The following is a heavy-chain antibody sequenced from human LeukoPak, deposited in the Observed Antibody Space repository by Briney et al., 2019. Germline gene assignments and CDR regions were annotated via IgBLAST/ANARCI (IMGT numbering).Heavy chain of an antibody. Sequence: GGSLRLSCAASGFTFSSYWMHWVRQAPGKGLEWVAFIRSDASKENYADSVKGRFTISRDNSKNTLYLQMNSLRAEDTAVYYCARDRLYYDSSDAFDIWGQGTMVTVSS. J-gene: IGHJ3*02. V-gene: IGHV3-30*02. CDR3: ARDRLYYDSSDAFDI. CDR1: GFTFSSYW. D-gene: IGHD3-22*01. CDR2: IRSDASKE.